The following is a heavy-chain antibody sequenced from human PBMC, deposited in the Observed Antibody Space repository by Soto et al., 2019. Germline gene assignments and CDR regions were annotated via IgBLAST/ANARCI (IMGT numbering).Heavy chain of an antibody. CDR1: GGSISSGDYY. Sequence: QVQLQESGPGLVKPSQTLSLTCTVSGGSISSGDYYWSWIRQPPGKGLEWIGYIYYSGSTYYNPSLQSRVTVPVDTSKNQFSLKLSSVTAADTAVYYCASGGSNAPIYYYGMDVWGQGTTVTVSS. V-gene: IGHV4-30-4*01. CDR3: ASGGSNAPIYYYGMDV. D-gene: IGHD3-16*01. J-gene: IGHJ6*02. CDR2: IYYSGST.